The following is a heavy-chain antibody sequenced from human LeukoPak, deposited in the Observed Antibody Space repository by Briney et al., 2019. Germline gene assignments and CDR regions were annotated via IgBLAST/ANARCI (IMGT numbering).Heavy chain of an antibody. D-gene: IGHD3-10*01. CDR1: GFTFGDYA. CDR3: TRLAVGSGSFNFDY. J-gene: IGHJ4*02. V-gene: IGHV3-49*03. CDR2: IRGKAYGGTT. Sequence: GGSLRLSCTASGFTFGDYAMSWFRQAPGKGLEWVGFIRGKAYGGTTEYAASVKGRFTISRDDSKSIAHLQMNSLKTEDTAVYYCTRLAVGSGSFNFDYWGQGTLVTVSS.